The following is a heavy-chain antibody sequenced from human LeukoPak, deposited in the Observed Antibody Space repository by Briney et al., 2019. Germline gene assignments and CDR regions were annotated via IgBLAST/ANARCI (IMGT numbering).Heavy chain of an antibody. CDR3: ARGYYYDSSGYYYSSSDFDY. D-gene: IGHD3-22*01. CDR2: ISSSGSTI. Sequence: GGSLRLSCAASGFTFSSYEMNWVRQAPGKGLEWVSYISSSGSTIYYADSVKGRFTISRDNAKNSLYLQINSLRAEDTAVYYCARGYYYDSSGYYYSSSDFDYWGQGTLVTVPS. CDR1: GFTFSSYE. V-gene: IGHV3-48*03. J-gene: IGHJ4*02.